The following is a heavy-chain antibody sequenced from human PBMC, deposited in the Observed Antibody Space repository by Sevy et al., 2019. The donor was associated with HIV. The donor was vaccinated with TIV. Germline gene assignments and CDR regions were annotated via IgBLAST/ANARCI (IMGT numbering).Heavy chain of an antibody. V-gene: IGHV3-30*04. Sequence: GGSLRLSCAASGFTFSSYAIHWVRQAPGKGLEWVAVISYDGSDKYYADSVKGRFTISRDNSENTLYLQMNSLRAEDTAVYYCARESDILTGYPRSFDYWGQGTLVTVSS. J-gene: IGHJ4*02. D-gene: IGHD3-9*01. CDR1: GFTFSSYA. CDR2: ISYDGSDK. CDR3: ARESDILTGYPRSFDY.